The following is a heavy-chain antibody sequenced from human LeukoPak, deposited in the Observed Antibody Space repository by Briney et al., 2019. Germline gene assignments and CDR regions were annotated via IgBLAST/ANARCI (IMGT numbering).Heavy chain of an antibody. CDR2: INPYNDKT. V-gene: IGHV1-18*01. J-gene: IGHJ3*02. Sequence: ASVKVSCKASGYSFTSYYIHWVRQAPGQGLEWMGCINPYNDKTNYAQKLQGRVTMTADTSTGTAYMELRSLRSDDTAVYYCARAPPYYYDSSGWGASDIWGQGTMVTVSS. CDR3: ARAPPYYYDSSGWGASDI. CDR1: GYSFTSYY. D-gene: IGHD3-22*01.